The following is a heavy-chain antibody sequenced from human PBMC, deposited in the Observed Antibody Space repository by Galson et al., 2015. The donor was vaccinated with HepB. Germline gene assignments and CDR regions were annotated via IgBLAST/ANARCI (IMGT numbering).Heavy chain of an antibody. V-gene: IGHV3-21*01. J-gene: IGHJ4*02. Sequence: SLRLSCAASGFTFSSYSMNWVRQAPGKGLEWVSSISSSSSYIYYADSVKGRLTISRDNAKNSLYLQMNSLRAEDTAVYYCAREKGRDSSGSRYYFDYWGQGTLVTVSS. D-gene: IGHD3-22*01. CDR1: GFTFSSYS. CDR3: AREKGRDSSGSRYYFDY. CDR2: ISSSSSYI.